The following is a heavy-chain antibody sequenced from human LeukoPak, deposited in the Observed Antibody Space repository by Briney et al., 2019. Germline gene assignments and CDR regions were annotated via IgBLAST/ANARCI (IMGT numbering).Heavy chain of an antibody. CDR2: INHSGST. CDR3: ARGARNFAAAGTVFDY. V-gene: IGHV4-34*01. CDR1: GGSFSGYY. Sequence: SETLSLTCAVYGGSFSGYYWSWIRQPPGKGLEWIGEINHSGSTNYNPSLKSRVTISVDKSKNQFSLKLSSVTAADTAVYYCARGARNFAAAGTVFDYWGQGTLVTVSS. J-gene: IGHJ4*02. D-gene: IGHD6-13*01.